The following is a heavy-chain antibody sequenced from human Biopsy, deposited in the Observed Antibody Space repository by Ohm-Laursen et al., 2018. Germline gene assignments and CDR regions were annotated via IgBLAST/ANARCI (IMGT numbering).Heavy chain of an antibody. CDR1: GGSISSGGSY. CDR3: ARGDYFDSNGYFWFDP. CDR2: IFNGANT. Sequence: PSDTLSLTCTVSGGSISSGGSYWSWIRQRPGKGLEWIGYIFNGANTYYNPSLKNLITISGDTSKNQFSLKLNSVTAADTAVYYCARGDYFDSNGYFWFDPWGQGTLVTVSS. D-gene: IGHD3-22*01. J-gene: IGHJ5*02. V-gene: IGHV4-31*01.